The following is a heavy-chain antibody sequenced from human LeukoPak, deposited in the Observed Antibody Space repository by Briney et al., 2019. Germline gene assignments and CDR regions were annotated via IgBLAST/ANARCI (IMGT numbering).Heavy chain of an antibody. CDR1: GFTFDDYG. CDR2: ISGSGGST. CDR3: ADSGYSSSWYRDGYYMDV. D-gene: IGHD6-13*01. J-gene: IGHJ6*03. Sequence: PGGSLRLSCAASGFTFDDYGMSWVRQAPGKGLEWVSAISGSGGSTYYADSVKGRFTISRDNSKNTLYLQMNSLRAEDTAVYYCADSGYSSSWYRDGYYMDVWGKGTTVTVSS. V-gene: IGHV3-23*01.